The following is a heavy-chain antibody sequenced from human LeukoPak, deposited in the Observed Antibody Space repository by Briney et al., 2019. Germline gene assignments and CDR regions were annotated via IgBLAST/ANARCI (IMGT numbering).Heavy chain of an antibody. D-gene: IGHD6-13*01. Sequence: PSETLSLTCAVAGGSISSYYWSWIRQPPGKGLEWVGYIYYSGTTNYNPSLKSRVTISVDTSKNQFSLKLSSVTAADTAVYYCARGVYIAAAQYGYWGQGTLVTVSS. V-gene: IGHV4-59*01. J-gene: IGHJ4*02. CDR2: IYYSGTT. CDR3: ARGVYIAAAQYGY. CDR1: GGSISSYY.